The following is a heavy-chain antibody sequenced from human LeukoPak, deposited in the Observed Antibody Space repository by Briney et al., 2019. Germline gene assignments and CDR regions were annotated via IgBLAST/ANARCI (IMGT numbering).Heavy chain of an antibody. D-gene: IGHD5-24*01. J-gene: IGHJ4*02. Sequence: GASVKVSCKTSGYTFTSYDLNWVRQATGQGLEWMGWVNPNSGNTSYAQKFQGRVTMTRDTSTSTVYMELSSLRSEDTAVYYCARSPQWDGYSYDYWGQGTLVTVSS. CDR1: GYTFTSYD. CDR3: ARSPQWDGYSYDY. V-gene: IGHV1-8*01. CDR2: VNPNSGNT.